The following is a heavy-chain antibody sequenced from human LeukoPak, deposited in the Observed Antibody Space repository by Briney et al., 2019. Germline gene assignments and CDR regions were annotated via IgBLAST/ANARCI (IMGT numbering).Heavy chain of an antibody. CDR2: INDSGGST. Sequence: GGSLRLSCAASGFTFSSYAMSWVRQAPGKGLEWVSTINDSGGSTYYAGSVKGRFTIPRDNSKSTLYLQMSSLRADDTAVYYCAKSTSYYFGSGSYSYGFDYWGQGTLVTVSS. V-gene: IGHV3-23*01. CDR3: AKSTSYYFGSGSYSYGFDY. D-gene: IGHD3-10*01. J-gene: IGHJ4*02. CDR1: GFTFSSYA.